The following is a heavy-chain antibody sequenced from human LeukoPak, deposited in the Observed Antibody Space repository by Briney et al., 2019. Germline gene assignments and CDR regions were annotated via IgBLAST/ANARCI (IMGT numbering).Heavy chain of an antibody. CDR1: GFIFSSYN. J-gene: IGHJ5*02. CDR3: AREVGAQYNWFDP. Sequence: PGGSLRLSCAASGFIFSSYNIDWVRQAPGKGLEWVSSISSSSSYIYYADSVKGRFTISRDNAKNSLYLQMNSLRAEDTAVYYCAREVGAQYNWFDPWGQGTLVTVSS. V-gene: IGHV3-21*01. D-gene: IGHD1-26*01. CDR2: ISSSSSYI.